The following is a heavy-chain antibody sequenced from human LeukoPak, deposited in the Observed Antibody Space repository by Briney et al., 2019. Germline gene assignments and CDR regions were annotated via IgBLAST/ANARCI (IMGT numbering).Heavy chain of an antibody. CDR3: VRDGGAGFDY. V-gene: IGHV3-33*01. Sequence: AGTLRLSCAASGCIFSSDGMYWVRQAPGKGLERVAVIWYDGSNKYYADSVKGRFTISRDDSKNTLYLQMDSLRAEDTAVCCCVRDGGAGFDYWGQGTRVTVSS. CDR1: GCIFSSDG. CDR2: IWYDGSNK. J-gene: IGHJ4*02. D-gene: IGHD1-14*01.